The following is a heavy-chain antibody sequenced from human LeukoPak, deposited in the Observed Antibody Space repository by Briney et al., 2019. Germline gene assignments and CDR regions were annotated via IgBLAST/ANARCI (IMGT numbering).Heavy chain of an antibody. J-gene: IGHJ6*02. CDR1: GFTVSSNY. CDR3: ARPGYCSGGSCYSDVGYYYYGMDV. CDR2: IYSGGST. Sequence: GGSLRLSCAASGFTVSSNYMSWVRQAPGKGLEWVSVIYSGGSTYYADSVKGRFTISRHNSKNTLYLQMNSLRAEDTAVYYCARPGYCSGGSCYSDVGYYYYGMDVWGQGTTVTVSS. D-gene: IGHD2-15*01. V-gene: IGHV3-53*04.